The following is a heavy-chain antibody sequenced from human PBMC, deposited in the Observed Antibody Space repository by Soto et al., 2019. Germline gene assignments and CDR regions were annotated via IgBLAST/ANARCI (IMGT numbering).Heavy chain of an antibody. CDR2: IYYSGST. D-gene: IGHD2-8*02. Sequence: SETLSLTCTVSGGSVSSGSYYWSWIRQPPGKGLEWIGYIYYSGSTNYNPSLKSRVTISVDTSKNQFSLKLSSVTAADTAVYYCARAGGPYYFDYWGQGTLVTVSS. J-gene: IGHJ4*02. CDR3: ARAGGPYYFDY. CDR1: GGSVSSGSYY. V-gene: IGHV4-61*01.